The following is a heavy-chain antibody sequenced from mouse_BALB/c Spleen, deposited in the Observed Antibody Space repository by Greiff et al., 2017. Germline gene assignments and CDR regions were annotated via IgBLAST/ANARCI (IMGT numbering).Heavy chain of an antibody. D-gene: IGHD2-1*01. J-gene: IGHJ2*01. CDR2: IDPANGNT. V-gene: IGHV14-3*02. CDR1: GFNIKDTY. CDR3: ASIYYGNPFDY. Sequence: EVKLQESGAELVKPGASVKLSCTASGFNIKDTYMHWVKQRPEQGLEWIGRIDPANGNTKYDPKFQGKATITADTSSNTAYLQLSSLTSEDTAVYYCASIYYGNPFDYWGQGTTLTVSS.